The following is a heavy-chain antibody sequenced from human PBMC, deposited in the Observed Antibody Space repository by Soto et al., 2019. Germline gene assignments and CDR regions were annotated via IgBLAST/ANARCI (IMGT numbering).Heavy chain of an antibody. D-gene: IGHD2-15*01. J-gene: IGHJ5*02. Sequence: ASVKVSCKASGYTFTGYYMHWVRQAPGQGLEWMGWINPNSGGTNYAQKFQGWVTMTRDTSISTAYMELSRLRSDDTAVYYCARVGDCSGGSCRRNWFDPWGQGNLVTVSS. V-gene: IGHV1-2*04. CDR2: INPNSGGT. CDR3: ARVGDCSGGSCRRNWFDP. CDR1: GYTFTGYY.